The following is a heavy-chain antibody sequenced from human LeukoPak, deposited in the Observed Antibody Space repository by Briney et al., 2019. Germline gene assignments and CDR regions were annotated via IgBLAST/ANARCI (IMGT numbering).Heavy chain of an antibody. CDR3: ARYYGSGSYDY. CDR2: INPGNGNT. Sequence: ASVKVSCKASGYTFTSYAVHWVRQAPGQSLEWMGWINPGNGNTKYSQKFQGRVTITRDTSASTAYMELSGLGSEDTAVYYCARYYGSGSYDYWGQGTLVTVSS. D-gene: IGHD3-10*01. CDR1: GYTFTSYA. J-gene: IGHJ4*02. V-gene: IGHV1-3*01.